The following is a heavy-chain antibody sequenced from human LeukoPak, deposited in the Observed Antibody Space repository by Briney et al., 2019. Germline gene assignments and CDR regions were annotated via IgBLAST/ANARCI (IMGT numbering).Heavy chain of an antibody. CDR3: ARGGYTYDYPAFDY. D-gene: IGHD3-16*01. CDR1: GFTFSSYA. J-gene: IGHJ4*02. CDR2: ISYDGSNK. Sequence: GRSLRLSCAASGFTFSSYAMHWVRQAPGKGLEWVAVISYDGSNKYYADSVKGRFTISRDNSKNTLYLQMNSLRAEDTAVYYCARGGYTYDYPAFDYWGQGTLVTASS. V-gene: IGHV3-30-3*01.